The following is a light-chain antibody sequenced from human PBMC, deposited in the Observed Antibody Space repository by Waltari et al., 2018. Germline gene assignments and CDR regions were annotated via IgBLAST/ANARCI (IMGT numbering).Light chain of an antibody. J-gene: IGKJ4*01. CDR3: QQYYRVPLT. CDR1: QSVLYRSDNENY. CDR2: WAS. Sequence: DIVMNQAPDSLAVSLGGGATLHFQSNQSVLYRSDNENYLAWYQQKPGQPPKLLIYWASARESGVPDRFSGSGSGTDFTLTINSLQAEDVAVYYCQQYYRVPLTFGGGTKVEIE. V-gene: IGKV4-1*01.